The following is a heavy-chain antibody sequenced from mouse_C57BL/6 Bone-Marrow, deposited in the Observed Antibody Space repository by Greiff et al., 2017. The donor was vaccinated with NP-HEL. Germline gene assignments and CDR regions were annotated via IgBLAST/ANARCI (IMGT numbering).Heavy chain of an antibody. V-gene: IGHV14-4*01. CDR1: GFNIKDDY. J-gene: IGHJ1*03. CDR3: TTIGLRGYFDV. D-gene: IGHD3-1*01. CDR2: IDPENGDT. Sequence: EVQLVESGAELVRPGASVKLSCTASGFNIKDDYMHWVKQRPEQGLEWIGWIDPENGDTEYASKFQGKATITADTSSNTAYLQLSSLTSEDTAVYYCTTIGLRGYFDVWGTGTTVTVSS.